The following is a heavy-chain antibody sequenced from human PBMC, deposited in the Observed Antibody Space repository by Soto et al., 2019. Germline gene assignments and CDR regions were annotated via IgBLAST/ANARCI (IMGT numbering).Heavy chain of an antibody. CDR1: GFTFSSYG. CDR3: AKDLGYCSSTSCYFRRYYYYGMDV. Sequence: GGSLRLSCAASGFTFSSYGMHWVRQAPGKGLEWVAAISYDGSNKYYADSVKGRFTISRDNSKNTLYLQMNSLRAEDTAVYYCAKDLGYCSSTSCYFRRYYYYGMDVWGQGTTVTVSS. V-gene: IGHV3-30*18. J-gene: IGHJ6*02. D-gene: IGHD2-2*01. CDR2: ISYDGSNK.